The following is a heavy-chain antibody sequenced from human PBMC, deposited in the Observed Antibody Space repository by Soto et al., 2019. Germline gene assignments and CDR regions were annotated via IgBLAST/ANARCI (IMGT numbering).Heavy chain of an antibody. V-gene: IGHV1-18*01. D-gene: IGHD4-17*01. J-gene: IGHJ4*02. CDR2: ISVHNGNT. Sequence: QAHLVQSGPEVKKPGASVKVSCKGSGYIFTSYGIAWVRQAPGQGVEWMGWISVHNGNTEYAQKFQGRVTVTRDKSTSTVPLEPGSLRSDDSASSSCARGRYGDYWGQGALVTVSS. CDR1: GYIFTSYG. CDR3: ARGRYGDY.